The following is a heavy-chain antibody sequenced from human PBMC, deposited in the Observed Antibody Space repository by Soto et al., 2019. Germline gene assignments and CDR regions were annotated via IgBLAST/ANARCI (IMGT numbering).Heavy chain of an antibody. CDR3: ASPPTTGNYYYYGMDV. Sequence: QVQLVQSGAEVKKPGSSVKVSCKASGGTFSSYAIIWVRQAPGQGLEWMGGIIPIFGTADYAQKFQGRVTITADESTSTAYMELSSLRSEDTAVYYCASPPTTGNYYYYGMDVWGQGTTVTVSS. J-gene: IGHJ6*02. D-gene: IGHD4-17*01. V-gene: IGHV1-69*12. CDR1: GGTFSSYA. CDR2: IIPIFGTA.